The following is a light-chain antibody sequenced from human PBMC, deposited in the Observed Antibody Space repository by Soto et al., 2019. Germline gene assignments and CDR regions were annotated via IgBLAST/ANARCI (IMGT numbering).Light chain of an antibody. CDR1: RDVYINA. Sequence: TQSPATLSLSPGEPATLSCRASRDVYINALAWYQQKPGKAPQLLIYDASSLQSGVPSRFSGSGSGTDFTLTISSLQPEDFATYYCLQDYSYPYTFGQGTKLEIK. CDR2: DAS. V-gene: IGKV1-6*01. J-gene: IGKJ2*01. CDR3: LQDYSYPYT.